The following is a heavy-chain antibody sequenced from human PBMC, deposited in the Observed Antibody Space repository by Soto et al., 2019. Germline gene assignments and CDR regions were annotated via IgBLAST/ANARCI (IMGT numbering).Heavy chain of an antibody. CDR3: ARGGLRYFDWLSVFDY. V-gene: IGHV3-48*02. CDR1: GFTFSSYS. Sequence: EVQLVESGGGLVQPGGSLRLSCAASGFTFSSYSMNWVRRAPGKGLEWVSYISSSSSTIYYADSVKGRFTISRDNAKNSLYLQMNSLRDEDTAVYYCARGGLRYFDWLSVFDYWGQGTLVTVSS. J-gene: IGHJ4*02. D-gene: IGHD3-9*01. CDR2: ISSSSSTI.